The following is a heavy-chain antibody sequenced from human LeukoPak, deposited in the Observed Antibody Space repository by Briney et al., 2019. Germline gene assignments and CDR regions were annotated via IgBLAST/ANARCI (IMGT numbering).Heavy chain of an antibody. CDR1: GFTFDDYV. V-gene: IGHV3-9*01. D-gene: IGHD3-16*01. CDR3: AKALFEGEFDY. J-gene: IGHJ4*02. Sequence: GRSLGLSCAASGFTFDDYVMNWVRQAPGKDLEWVSSISWNSGYIAYADSVKGRFTISRDNAKNSLYLQMNNLRTEDTALYFCAKALFEGEFDYWGQGTQVTVSS. CDR2: ISWNSGYI.